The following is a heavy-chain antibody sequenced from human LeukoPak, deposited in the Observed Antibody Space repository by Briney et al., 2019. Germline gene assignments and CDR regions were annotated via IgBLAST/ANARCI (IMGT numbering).Heavy chain of an antibody. CDR2: INGDGYSI. CDR3: ARGEAVAGNDH. V-gene: IGHV3-74*01. J-gene: IGHJ4*02. Sequence: GGSLRLSCAASGFTFSGYWMHWVRQAPGKGLVWLSRINGDGYSISYADSVKGRFTISRDNAKKMLYLQMNSLRAEDTAMYYCARGEAVAGNDHWGQGIRVTVSS. CDR1: GFTFSGYW. D-gene: IGHD6-19*01.